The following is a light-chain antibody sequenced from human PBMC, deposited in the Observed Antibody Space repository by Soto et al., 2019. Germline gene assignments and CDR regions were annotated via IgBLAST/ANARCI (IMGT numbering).Light chain of an antibody. Sequence: QSVLTQASSVSGSPGHTDTISCTGTSSDDGSYNRLSWYQQPPGTAPKLIMYAVNTRPSGVPDRFPGYKSGSTASLTISGLQAEDEADYYCSLYISGSTYVFGTGTKVTVL. CDR1: SSDDGSYNR. CDR2: AVN. J-gene: IGLJ1*01. CDR3: SLYISGSTYV. V-gene: IGLV2-18*01.